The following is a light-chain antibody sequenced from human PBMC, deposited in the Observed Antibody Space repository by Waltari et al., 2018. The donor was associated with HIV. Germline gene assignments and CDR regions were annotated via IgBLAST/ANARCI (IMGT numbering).Light chain of an antibody. V-gene: IGLV2-14*01. Sequence: QSALTQPASVSGSPGQSITISCNGTNSELGGYNYVSWYQQHPGKAPKLLIYEVTHRPSGISHRFSGSKSGNTASMTISGLQAEDEAEYYCSSYTTTTTILFGGGTKVTVL. J-gene: IGLJ3*02. CDR2: EVT. CDR3: SSYTTTTTIL. CDR1: NSELGGYNY.